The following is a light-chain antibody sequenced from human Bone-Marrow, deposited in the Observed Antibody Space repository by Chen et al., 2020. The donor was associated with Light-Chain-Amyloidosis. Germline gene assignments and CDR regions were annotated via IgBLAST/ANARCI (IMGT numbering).Light chain of an antibody. J-gene: IGLJ2*01. CDR2: RDT. V-gene: IGLV3-25*02. CDR3: NSRDSSGHEV. CDR1: DLPTKY. Sequence: SYELTQPPSVSVSPGQTARITCSGDDLPTKYAYWYQQKPGQAPVLVIHRDTERPSGISERFSGSSSGNTASLTITGAQAEDEADYYCNSRDSSGHEVFGGGTKLTVL.